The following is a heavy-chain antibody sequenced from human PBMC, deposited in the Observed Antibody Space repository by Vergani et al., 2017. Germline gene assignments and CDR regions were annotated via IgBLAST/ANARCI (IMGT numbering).Heavy chain of an antibody. Sequence: QVQLVESGGGVVQPGRSLRLSCAASGFTFSSYCMHWVRQAPGKGLEWVAVISYDGSNKYYADSVKGRFTISRDNSKNTLYLQMNSLRAEDTAVYYCASEMYYYDSSGYRQRDYWGQGTLVTVSS. CDR1: GFTFSSYC. D-gene: IGHD3-22*01. V-gene: IGHV3-30*03. J-gene: IGHJ4*02. CDR3: ASEMYYYDSSGYRQRDY. CDR2: ISYDGSNK.